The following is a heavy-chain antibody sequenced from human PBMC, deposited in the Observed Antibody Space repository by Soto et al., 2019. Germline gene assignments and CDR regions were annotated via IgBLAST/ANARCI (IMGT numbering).Heavy chain of an antibody. J-gene: IGHJ5*02. V-gene: IGHV3-23*01. Sequence: PGGSLRLSCVVSGFVFKNFAINWFRQPPGKGLEWVSVIRGTGLNTYYAASVKGRFNISRDNSKNTVYLQTDSLKVEDTAVYYCAKRASPANIDNWFDPWGPGTQVTVSS. CDR2: IRGTGLNT. CDR1: GFVFKNFA. CDR3: AKRASPANIDNWFDP.